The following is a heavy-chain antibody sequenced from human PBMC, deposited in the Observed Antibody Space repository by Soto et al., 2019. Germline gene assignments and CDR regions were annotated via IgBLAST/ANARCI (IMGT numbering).Heavy chain of an antibody. CDR1: AFSLSTGGVG. V-gene: IGHV2-5*02. CDR3: IQSRCGGDCLQSYASYYYYHMDV. CDR2: IYWDDDK. D-gene: IGHD2-21*02. J-gene: IGHJ6*02. Sequence: QITLKESGPTLVKPTQTLTLTCTFSAFSLSTGGVGVGWIRQPPGKALEWLALIYWDDDKRYSPFLRSRLTITKDTSKTQVVLTMTNKDPVDTETYYCIQSRCGGDCLQSYASYYYYHMDVWGQGTKVTVSS.